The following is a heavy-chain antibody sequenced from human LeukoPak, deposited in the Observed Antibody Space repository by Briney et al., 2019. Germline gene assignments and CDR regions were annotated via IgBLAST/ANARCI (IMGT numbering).Heavy chain of an antibody. CDR1: GFTFSSYG. J-gene: IGHJ4*02. D-gene: IGHD3-3*01. Sequence: PGGSLRLSCAASGFTFSSYGMHWVRQAPGKGLEWVAVISYDGSNKYYADSVKGRFTISRDNSKNTLYLQMNSLRAEGTAVYYCAKVGTYYDFWSGYSYFDYWGQGTLVTVSS. V-gene: IGHV3-30*18. CDR2: ISYDGSNK. CDR3: AKVGTYYDFWSGYSYFDY.